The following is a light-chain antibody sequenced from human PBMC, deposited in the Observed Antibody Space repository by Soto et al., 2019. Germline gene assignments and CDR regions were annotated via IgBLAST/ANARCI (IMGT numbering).Light chain of an antibody. CDR3: QQRANWPIT. J-gene: IGKJ5*01. CDR2: DAS. V-gene: IGKV3-11*01. Sequence: EIVLTQSPATLSLSPGERATLSCRASQSVSSYFIWYQQKPGQAPRLLISDASNRATGIPARFSGSGSGTDFTLTISSLEPEDFAVYYCQQRANWPITFGQGTRLEIK. CDR1: QSVSSY.